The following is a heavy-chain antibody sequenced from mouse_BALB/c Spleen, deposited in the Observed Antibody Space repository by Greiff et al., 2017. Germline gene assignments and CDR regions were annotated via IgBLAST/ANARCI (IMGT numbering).Heavy chain of an antibody. CDR3: ARSALLRPCAD. Sequence: VQLQASGAELVRPGTSVKVSCKASGYAFTNYLIEWVKQRPGQGLEWIGVINPGSGGTNYNEKFKGKATLTADKSSSTAYMQLSSLTSDDSAVYFCARSALLRPCADWGQGTLVTVAA. CDR2: INPGSGGT. V-gene: IGHV1-54*01. D-gene: IGHD1-2*01. CDR1: GYAFTNYL. J-gene: IGHJ3*01.